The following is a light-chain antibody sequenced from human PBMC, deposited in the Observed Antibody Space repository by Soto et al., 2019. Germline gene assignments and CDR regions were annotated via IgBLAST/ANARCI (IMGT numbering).Light chain of an antibody. V-gene: IGKV1-39*01. J-gene: IGKJ4*01. CDR2: TSS. CDR1: QTISSY. CDR3: QQSYSTPLT. Sequence: DIQMTQSPSSLSASVGDRVTITCRASQTISSYLNWYQQKPGKAPKLLIYTSSSLQSGVPSRFSGGGSGTDFTLTISPLQPEDLANYYCQQSYSTPLTFGGGTKVEVK.